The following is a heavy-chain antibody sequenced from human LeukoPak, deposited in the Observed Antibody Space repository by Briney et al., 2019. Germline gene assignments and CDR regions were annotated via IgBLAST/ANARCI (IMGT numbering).Heavy chain of an antibody. J-gene: IGHJ4*02. CDR2: IASDGSST. D-gene: IGHD3-3*01. CDR1: GFTFSSYW. V-gene: IGHV3-74*01. Sequence: HSGGSLRLSCAASGFTFSSYWMNWVRQAPGKGLVWVSRIASDGSSTTYADSVKGRFTISRDNAKNSLYLQMNSLRAEDTAVYYCARGITIFGVVTRPDYWGQGTLVTVSS. CDR3: ARGITIFGVVTRPDY.